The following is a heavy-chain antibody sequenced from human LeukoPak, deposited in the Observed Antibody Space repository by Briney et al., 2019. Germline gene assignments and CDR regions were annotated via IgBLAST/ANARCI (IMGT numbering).Heavy chain of an antibody. V-gene: IGHV4-59*08. CDR1: GGSISTFY. CDR3: ARVRGSGARGYGMDV. D-gene: IGHD3-16*01. CDR2: IYYSGST. Sequence: PSEALSLTCTVSGGSISTFYWSWIRQPPGKGLEWIGYIYYSGSTNYNPSLKSRVTISVDTSKNQFSLKLSSVTAADTAVYYCARVRGSGARGYGMDVWGQGTTVTVSS. J-gene: IGHJ6*02.